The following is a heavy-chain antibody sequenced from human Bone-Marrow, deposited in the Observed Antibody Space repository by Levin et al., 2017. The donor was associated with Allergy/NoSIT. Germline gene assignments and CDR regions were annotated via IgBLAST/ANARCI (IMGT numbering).Heavy chain of an antibody. CDR1: GFTFDDYA. CDR3: AKGYCSSDSCNFYYGMDV. Sequence: SGGSLRLSCAASGFTFDDYAMHWVRQAPGKGLEWVSGISWSSDTIGYADSVKGRFIISRDNAKNSLYLQMNSLRAEDTALYDCAKGYCSSDSCNFYYGMDVWGQGTTVTVSS. D-gene: IGHD2-2*01. V-gene: IGHV3-9*01. J-gene: IGHJ6*02. CDR2: ISWSSDTI.